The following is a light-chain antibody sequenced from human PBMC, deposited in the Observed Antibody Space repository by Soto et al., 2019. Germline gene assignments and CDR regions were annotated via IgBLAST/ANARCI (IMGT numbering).Light chain of an antibody. J-gene: IGKJ1*01. CDR1: QSINNC. V-gene: IGKV1-39*01. CDR2: DAS. CDR3: QQGFSAPPWT. Sequence: DIQMTQSPSSLSASVGDRVTITCRSSQSINNCLSWYQQRPGKAPKVIIYDASSLQSGVPSRFSGSGSGTDFTLTISSLQPEDFATHYCQQGFSAPPWTFGQGTKVEV.